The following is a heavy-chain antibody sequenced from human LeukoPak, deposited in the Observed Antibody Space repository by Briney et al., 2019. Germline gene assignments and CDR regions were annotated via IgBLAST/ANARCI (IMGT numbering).Heavy chain of an antibody. CDR2: IRSKAYGGTT. J-gene: IGHJ4*02. CDR1: GFTFGDYA. Sequence: SLRLSCTASGFTFGDYAMSWVRQAPGKGLEWVGFIRSKAYGGTTEYAASVKGRFTISRDDSKSIAYLQMNSLKTGATAVYYCTRDPQPIAAAGYFAYWGQGTLVTVSS. CDR3: TRDPQPIAAAGYFAY. D-gene: IGHD6-13*01. V-gene: IGHV3-49*04.